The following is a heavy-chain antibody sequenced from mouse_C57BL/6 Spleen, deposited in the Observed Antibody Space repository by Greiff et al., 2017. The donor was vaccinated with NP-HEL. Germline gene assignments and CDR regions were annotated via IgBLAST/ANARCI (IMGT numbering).Heavy chain of an antibody. V-gene: IGHV5-17*01. Sequence: VKLMESGGGLVKPGGSLKLSCAASGFTFSDYGMHWVRQAPEKGLEWVAYISSGSSTIYYADTVKGRFTISRDNAKNTLFLQMTSLRSEDTAMYYCANGNYVRSYAMDYWGQGTSVTVSS. CDR3: ANGNYVRSYAMDY. CDR1: GFTFSDYG. CDR2: ISSGSSTI. J-gene: IGHJ4*01. D-gene: IGHD2-1*01.